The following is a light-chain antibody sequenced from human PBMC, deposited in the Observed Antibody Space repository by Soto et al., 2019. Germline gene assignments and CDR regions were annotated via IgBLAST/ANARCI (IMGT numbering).Light chain of an antibody. CDR2: KAS. CDR1: QSISDC. CDR3: QQCNGYPLT. Sequence: DIQMTQSPSTLSASVGDKFTITCRASQSISDCLAWYQQKAGKAPKLLINKASSLESGVPSRFSGTGSGTEFTLTISSLQPDDFATYYCQQCNGYPLTFGGGTKVEIK. J-gene: IGKJ4*01. V-gene: IGKV1-5*03.